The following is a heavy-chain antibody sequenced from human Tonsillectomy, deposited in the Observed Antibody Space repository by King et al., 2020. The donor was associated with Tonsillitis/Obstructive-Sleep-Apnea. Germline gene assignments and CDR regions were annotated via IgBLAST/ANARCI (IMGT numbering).Heavy chain of an antibody. J-gene: IGHJ3*02. D-gene: IGHD2-2*02. V-gene: IGHV3-11*05. CDR1: GFTFSDYY. CDR2: ISSSSSYT. CDR3: ATSGVVVVPAAIPEAFDI. Sequence: VQLVESGGGLVKPGGSVRLSCAASGFTFSDYYMSWIRQAPGKGLEWVSYISSSSSYTNYADSVKGRFTISRDNAKNSLYLQMNSLRAEDTAVYYCATSGVVVVPAAIPEAFDIWGQGTMVTVSS.